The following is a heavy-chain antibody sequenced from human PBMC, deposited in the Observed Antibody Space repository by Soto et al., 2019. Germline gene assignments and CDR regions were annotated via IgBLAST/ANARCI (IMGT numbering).Heavy chain of an antibody. CDR3: AREETAFAFDI. CDR2: IDHSGST. Sequence: SETLSLTCAVSGGSFRGYYWNWIRQPPGKGLEWNGEIDHSGSTNYNPSLKSRITIKVDTSKNHFSLRLSSVTAADTAVYYCAREETAFAFDIWGQGTMVTVSS. V-gene: IGHV4-34*01. J-gene: IGHJ3*02. CDR1: GGSFRGYY. D-gene: IGHD2-21*02.